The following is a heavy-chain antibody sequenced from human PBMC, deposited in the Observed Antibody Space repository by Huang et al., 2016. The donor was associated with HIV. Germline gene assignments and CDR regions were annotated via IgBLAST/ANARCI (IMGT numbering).Heavy chain of an antibody. D-gene: IGHD3-3*01. CDR3: AKDLTYTFGRHFDY. J-gene: IGHJ4*02. CDR2: ISYDGNNY. CDR1: GFTFGSCG. V-gene: IGHV3-30*02. Sequence: QVQLVESGGGVVQPGGSLRLSCTASGFTFGSCGMHWVRQAPGKGLEWVAFISYDGNNYYYAESVRGRFTISRDNSKDTLYPQMNRLRPDDSAVYYCAKDLTYTFGRHFDYWGRGTLVTVSS.